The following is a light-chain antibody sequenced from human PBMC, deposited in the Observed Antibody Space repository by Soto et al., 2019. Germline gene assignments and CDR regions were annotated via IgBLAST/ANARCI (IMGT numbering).Light chain of an antibody. CDR1: QSVSSSY. CDR2: GAS. J-gene: IGKJ2*01. Sequence: EIVLTQSPGTLSLSPGERATLSCRASQSVSSSYLAWYQQKPGQAPRLLIYGASSSATVIPDRFSGSGSGTDFTLTISRLEPEDFAVYYCQQYDSSPYTFGQGTKLEIK. CDR3: QQYDSSPYT. V-gene: IGKV3-20*01.